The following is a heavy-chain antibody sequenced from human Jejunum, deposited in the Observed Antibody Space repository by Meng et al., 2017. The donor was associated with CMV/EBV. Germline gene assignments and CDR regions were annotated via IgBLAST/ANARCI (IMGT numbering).Heavy chain of an antibody. CDR2: ISANNGKT. J-gene: IGHJ6*02. Sequence: WVRQATGQGLEWMGWISANNGKTNYAQKLQGRVTMTTDTSTSTAYMELRSLRSDDTAVYYCARVLFGAYSSSSSSSSGYYYYGMDVWGQGTTVTVSS. V-gene: IGHV1-18*01. CDR3: ARVLFGAYSSSSSSSSGYYYYGMDV. D-gene: IGHD6-6*01.